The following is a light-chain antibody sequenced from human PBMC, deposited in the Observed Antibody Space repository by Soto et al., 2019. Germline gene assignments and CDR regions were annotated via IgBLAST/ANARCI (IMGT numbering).Light chain of an antibody. V-gene: IGKV3-15*01. CDR3: QQYNSWPPMYT. CDR2: GAS. Sequence: EIVMTQSPDTLSVSPGERATLSCRASQSVRSNLAWYQRKPGQAPRLLIYGASTRATGIPARFSGSGSGTELTLTISSLQSEYFAVYYCQQYNSWPPMYTFGQGTKLEIK. CDR1: QSVRSN. J-gene: IGKJ2*01.